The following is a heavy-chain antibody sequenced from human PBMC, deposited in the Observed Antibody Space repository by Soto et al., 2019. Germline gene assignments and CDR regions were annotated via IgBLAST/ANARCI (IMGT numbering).Heavy chain of an antibody. D-gene: IGHD1-26*01. J-gene: IGHJ4*02. CDR3: VRGGSHSFDY. CDR2: IKEDGSEK. CDR1: GFTFSNYW. Sequence: EVQLVESGGGLVQPGGSLRLSCAASGFTFSNYWMSWVRQAPGKGLEWVANIKEDGSEKYHVDSVKGRFTISRDNAKKLMYPQMNSLRAEDTGVNKCVRGGSHSFDYCGQGTVVTVSP. V-gene: IGHV3-7*04.